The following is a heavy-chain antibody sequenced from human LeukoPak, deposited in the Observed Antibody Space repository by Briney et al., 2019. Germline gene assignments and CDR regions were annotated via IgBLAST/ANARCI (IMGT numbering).Heavy chain of an antibody. V-gene: IGHV1-18*01. CDR1: GYTFTSYG. J-gene: IGHJ5*02. CDR2: ISAYNGNT. Sequence: ASVKVSCKASGYTFTSYGISWVRQAPGQGLEWMGWISAYNGNTNYAQKLQGRVTMTTDTSTSTAYMELRSLRSDDTAVYYCARIKETIAAAGFDWFDPWGQGTLVTVSS. CDR3: ARIKETIAAAGFDWFDP. D-gene: IGHD6-13*01.